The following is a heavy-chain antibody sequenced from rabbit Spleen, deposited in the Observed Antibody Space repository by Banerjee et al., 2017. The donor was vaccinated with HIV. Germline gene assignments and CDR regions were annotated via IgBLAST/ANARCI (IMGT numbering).Heavy chain of an antibody. J-gene: IGHJ4*01. D-gene: IGHD1-1*01. CDR2: INAITGKA. Sequence: QEQLVESGGGLVKPEGSLTLTCKASGFSFSNKAVMCWVRQAPGKGLEWIACINAITGKAVYASWAKGRFTFSKTSPTTVTLQMTSLTAADTATYFCSRDLTHVIGWNFCWWGQGTLVTVS. V-gene: IGHV1S45*01. CDR3: SRDLTHVIGWNFCW. CDR1: GFSFSNKAV.